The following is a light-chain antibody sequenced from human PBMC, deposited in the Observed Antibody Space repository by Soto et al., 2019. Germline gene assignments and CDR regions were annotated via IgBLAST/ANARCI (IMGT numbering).Light chain of an antibody. CDR1: SSNIGAGYD. Sequence: QPVLTQPPSVSGAPGQRVTISCTGSSSNIGAGYDVHWYQQLPGTAPKLLIYGNSNRPSGVPDRFSGSKSGTSASLAITGLQAEDAADYYCQSYDSSLSGWVSGGGTKLTVL. CDR3: QSYDSSLSGWV. J-gene: IGLJ3*02. CDR2: GNS. V-gene: IGLV1-40*01.